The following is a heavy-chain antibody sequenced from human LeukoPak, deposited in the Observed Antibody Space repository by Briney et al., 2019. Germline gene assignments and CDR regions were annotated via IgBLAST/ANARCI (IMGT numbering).Heavy chain of an antibody. CDR3: ARLDETYYYGSGTVNWFDP. CDR1: GDSISSSSYY. CDR2: IYYSGST. Sequence: SETLSLTCTVSGDSISSSSYYWGWIRQPPGKGLEWIGSIYYSGSTYYNPSLKSRVTISVDTSKNQFSLKLSSVTAADTAVYYCARLDETYYYGSGTVNWFDPWGQGTLVTVSS. J-gene: IGHJ5*02. D-gene: IGHD3-10*01. V-gene: IGHV4-39*01.